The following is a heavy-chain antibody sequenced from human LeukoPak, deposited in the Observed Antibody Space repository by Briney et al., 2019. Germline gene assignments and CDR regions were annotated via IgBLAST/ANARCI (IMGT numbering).Heavy chain of an antibody. Sequence: ASVKVSCKASGYTFTSYDINWVRQATGQGLEWMGWMNPNNGNTGYAQKFQGRVTMTRNTSISTAYMELSSLRSEDTAVYYCARGVTMVRGVIPGYWGQGTLVTVSS. D-gene: IGHD3-10*01. CDR2: MNPNNGNT. CDR3: ARGVTMVRGVIPGY. CDR1: GYTFTSYD. J-gene: IGHJ4*02. V-gene: IGHV1-8*01.